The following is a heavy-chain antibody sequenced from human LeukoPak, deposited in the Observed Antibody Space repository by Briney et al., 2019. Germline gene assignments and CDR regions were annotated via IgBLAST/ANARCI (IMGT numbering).Heavy chain of an antibody. Sequence: SETLSLTCAVYGGSFSGYYWSWIRQPPGKGLEWIGEINHSGSTNYNPSLKSRVTISVDTSKNQFSLKLSSVTAAYTAVYYCARSIAATDNTYWGQGTLVTASS. CDR2: INHSGST. J-gene: IGHJ4*02. V-gene: IGHV4-34*01. CDR1: GGSFSGYY. D-gene: IGHD6-13*01. CDR3: ARSIAATDNTY.